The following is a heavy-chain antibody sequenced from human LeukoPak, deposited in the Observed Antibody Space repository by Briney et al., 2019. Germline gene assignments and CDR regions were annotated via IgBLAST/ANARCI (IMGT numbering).Heavy chain of an antibody. CDR2: IYYSGTT. CDR3: ARGGTVTNFGY. Sequence: SETLSLTCTVSGVSITNYYWSWIRQPPGKGLEWIGYIYYSGTTNYNPSLKSRVTISIDTSKNQFSLNLNSVTAADTAVYYCARGGTVTNFGYWGQGTLVTVSS. V-gene: IGHV4-59*01. J-gene: IGHJ4*02. CDR1: GVSITNYY. D-gene: IGHD4-17*01.